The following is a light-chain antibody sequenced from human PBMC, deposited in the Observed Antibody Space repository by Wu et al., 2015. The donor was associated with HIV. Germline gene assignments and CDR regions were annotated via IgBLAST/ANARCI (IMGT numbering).Light chain of an antibody. Sequence: DIQMTQSPSTLSASIGDRVTITCRASQIITTSLAWYQQKPGKAPKVLIYKASSLESGVPSRFSGSGAGTEFTLTINSLQPDDFATYYCQQYYNYETFGQGTKVEI. J-gene: IGKJ1*01. V-gene: IGKV1-5*03. CDR1: QIITTS. CDR2: KAS. CDR3: QQYYNYET.